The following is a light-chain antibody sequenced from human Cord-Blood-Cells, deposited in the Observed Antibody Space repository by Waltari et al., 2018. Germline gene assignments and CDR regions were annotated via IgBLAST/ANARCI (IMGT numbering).Light chain of an antibody. CDR1: QNVSSN. J-gene: IGKJ4*01. CDR2: GAS. CDR3: QQYNNWPLT. V-gene: IGKV3-15*01. Sequence: EIVMTQSPATLSVSPRERATLPCRASQNVSSNLAWYQQKPGQAPRLLIYGASTRATGIPARFSGSGSGTEFTLTISSLQSEDFAVYYCQQYNNWPLTFGGGTKVEIK.